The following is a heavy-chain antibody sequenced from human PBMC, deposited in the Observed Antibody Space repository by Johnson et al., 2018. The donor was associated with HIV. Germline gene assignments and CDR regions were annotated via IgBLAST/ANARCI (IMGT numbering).Heavy chain of an antibody. CDR2: IRYDGSNR. V-gene: IGHV3-30*02. CDR3: AKGHSSGYPKDAFDL. Sequence: QVQLVESGGGLVKPGGSLRLSCAASGFTFSSYGMHWVRQAPGKGLEWVAFIRYDGSNRYYADSVKGRFTISRDNSKNTLYLQMNSLRTEDTAMYYCAKGHSSGYPKDAFDLWGRGTIVTVSS. J-gene: IGHJ3*01. CDR1: GFTFSSYG. D-gene: IGHD5-12*01.